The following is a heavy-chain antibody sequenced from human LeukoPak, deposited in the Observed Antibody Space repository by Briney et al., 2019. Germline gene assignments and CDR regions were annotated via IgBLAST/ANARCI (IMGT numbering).Heavy chain of an antibody. V-gene: IGHV3-23*01. Sequence: GSLRLSCAASGFTFSSYAMSWVRKAPGKGLEWVSAISGSGGSTYYADSVKGRFTISRDNSKNTLYLQMNSLRAEDTAVYYCAKGKAYNTDNWFDPWGQGTLVTVSS. J-gene: IGHJ5*02. D-gene: IGHD5-18*01. CDR3: AKGKAYNTDNWFDP. CDR2: ISGSGGST. CDR1: GFTFSSYA.